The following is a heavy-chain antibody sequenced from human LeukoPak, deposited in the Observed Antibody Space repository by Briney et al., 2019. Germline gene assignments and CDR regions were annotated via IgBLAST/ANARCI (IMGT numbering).Heavy chain of an antibody. CDR1: GYTFTSYY. CDR2: INPTGGST. CDR3: TRSQYYGMDV. V-gene: IGHV1-46*01. Sequence: ASVKVSCKASGYTFTSYYVHWVRQAPGQGLEWMGMINPTGGSTSYAQKFQGRVTMTRDTSTSTVYMELSSLRSEDTAVYYCTRSQYYGMDVWGQGTTVTVSS. J-gene: IGHJ6*02.